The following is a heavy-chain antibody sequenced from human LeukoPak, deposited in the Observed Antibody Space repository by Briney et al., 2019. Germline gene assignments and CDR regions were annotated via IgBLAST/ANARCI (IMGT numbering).Heavy chain of an antibody. CDR1: GFTFSSYE. D-gene: IGHD6-19*01. J-gene: IGHJ4*02. CDR2: ISGSGSTI. CDR3: ARDTSGWYKRFDY. Sequence: GGSLRLSCAASGFTFSSYEMNWVRQAPGKGLEWISYISGSGSTIYYADSVKGRFTISRDNAKNSLYLQMNSLRAEDTVVYYCARDTSGWYKRFDYWGQGTLVTVSS. V-gene: IGHV3-48*03.